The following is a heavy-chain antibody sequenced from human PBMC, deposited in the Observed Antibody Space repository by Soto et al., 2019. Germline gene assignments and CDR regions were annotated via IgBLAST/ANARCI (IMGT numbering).Heavy chain of an antibody. CDR2: ITSSSSYI. V-gene: IGHV3-21*01. D-gene: IGHD3-22*01. CDR3: VRARSTDSRPDY. CDR1: GFTFSLYS. J-gene: IGHJ4*02. Sequence: RGSLRLSCAASGFTFSLYSMIWVRQAPGKGLEWVASITSSSSYIYYEDSLKGRFTISRDNAKNSLFLQLDSLRAEDTAVYFCVRARSTDSRPDYWGQGTLVTVSS.